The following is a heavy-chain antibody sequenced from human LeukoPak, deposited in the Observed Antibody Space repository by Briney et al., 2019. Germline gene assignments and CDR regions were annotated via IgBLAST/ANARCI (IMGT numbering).Heavy chain of an antibody. Sequence: GGSLRLSCAASGFTFSSYSMNWVRQAPGKGLEWVSYISSSSSSSRTIYYADSVKGRFTTSRDNAKNSLYLQMNSLRDEDTAVYYCARDPITMIVGGYFDYWGQGTLVTVSS. CDR1: GFTFSSYS. V-gene: IGHV3-48*02. CDR2: ISSSSSSSRTI. CDR3: ARDPITMIVGGYFDY. J-gene: IGHJ4*02. D-gene: IGHD3-22*01.